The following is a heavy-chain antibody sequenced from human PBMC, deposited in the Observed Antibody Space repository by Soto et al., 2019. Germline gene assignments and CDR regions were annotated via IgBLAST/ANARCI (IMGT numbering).Heavy chain of an antibody. CDR2: IYSGGST. J-gene: IGHJ4*02. V-gene: IGHV3-66*01. CDR3: AREQFLEWLSVYYFDY. CDR1: GFTVSSNY. Sequence: EVQLVESGGGLVQPGGSLRLSCAASGFTVSSNYMSWVRQAPGKGLEWVSVIYSGGSTYYADSVKGRFTISRDNFKNTLYLQMNRLRAEDTAVYYCAREQFLEWLSVYYFDYWGQGTLVTVSS. D-gene: IGHD3-3*01.